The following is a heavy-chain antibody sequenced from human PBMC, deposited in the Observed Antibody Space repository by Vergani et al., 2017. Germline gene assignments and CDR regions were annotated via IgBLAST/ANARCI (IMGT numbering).Heavy chain of an antibody. V-gene: IGHV5-51*01. CDR1: GYSFTSYW. D-gene: IGHD1-26*01. CDR3: ARHRVAWELLSWFDP. CDR2: IYPGDSDT. J-gene: IGHJ5*02. Sequence: EVQLVQSGAEVKKPGESLKISCKGSGYSFTSYWIGWVRQMPGKGLEWMGIIYPGDSDTRYSPSFQGQVTISADKSISTAYLQWSSLKASDTAMYHCARHRVAWELLSWFDPWGQGTLVTVSS.